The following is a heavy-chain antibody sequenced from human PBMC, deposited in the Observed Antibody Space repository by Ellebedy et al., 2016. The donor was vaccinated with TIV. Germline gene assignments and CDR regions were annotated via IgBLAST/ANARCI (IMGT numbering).Heavy chain of an antibody. V-gene: IGHV4-28*01. CDR2: IYESGST. J-gene: IGHJ3*02. Sequence: MPSKTLSLTCAVSGSSISSGNWWGWIRHPPGKGLEWIGYIYESGSTSYNPSLKSRVTMSVDTSKNQFSLKLSSVTAVDTAVYYCARYGDYAFDIWGQGTMVTVSS. CDR3: ARYGDYAFDI. CDR1: GSSISSGNW. D-gene: IGHD4-17*01.